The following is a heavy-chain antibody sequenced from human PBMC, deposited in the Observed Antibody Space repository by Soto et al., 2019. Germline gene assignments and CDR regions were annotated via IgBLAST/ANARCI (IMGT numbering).Heavy chain of an antibody. D-gene: IGHD6-6*01. CDR3: AKGSAPARPYYFDY. CDR1: GFTFSSFV. CDR2: ISGNSGST. Sequence: EVQLLESGGGLVQPGGSLRLSCAASGFTFSSFVMSWVRQAPGKGLEWVSAISGNSGSTYYADSVKGRFTTSRDNSKNTFYLQMSSLRAEDRAVYYCAKGSAPARPYYFDYWGQGTLVTVSS. V-gene: IGHV3-23*01. J-gene: IGHJ4*02.